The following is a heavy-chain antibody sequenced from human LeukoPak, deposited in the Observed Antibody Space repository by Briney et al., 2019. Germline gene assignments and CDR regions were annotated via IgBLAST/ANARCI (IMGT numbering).Heavy chain of an antibody. CDR1: GFTFSSYA. CDR2: ISYDGSNK. Sequence: PGRSLRLSCAASGFTFSSYAMHWVRQAPGKGLEWVAVISYDGSNKYYADSVKGRFTISRDNSKNTLYLQMNSLRAEDTAVYYCVRDGGSYRFDIWGQGTMVTVSS. D-gene: IGHD1-26*01. CDR3: VRDGGSYRFDI. V-gene: IGHV3-30*04. J-gene: IGHJ3*02.